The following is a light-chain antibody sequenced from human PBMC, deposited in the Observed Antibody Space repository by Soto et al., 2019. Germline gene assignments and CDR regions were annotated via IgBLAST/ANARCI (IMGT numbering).Light chain of an antibody. V-gene: IGLV2-14*01. Sequence: QAALTQPASVCGSPGQAVTISCTGTSSDVGGYNYVSWYQQHPGKAPKVMIYDVSNRPSGASNRFSGSKSGNTASLTISGLQAEDEADYYCSSYTSSSTYVFGTGTKVTVL. CDR2: DVS. J-gene: IGLJ1*01. CDR3: SSYTSSSTYV. CDR1: SSDVGGYNY.